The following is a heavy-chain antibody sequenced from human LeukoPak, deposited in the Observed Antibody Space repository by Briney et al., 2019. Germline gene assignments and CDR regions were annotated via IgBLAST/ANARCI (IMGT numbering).Heavy chain of an antibody. D-gene: IGHD3-10*01. Sequence: ASVKVSCKASGYTFTGYYMDWVRQAPGQGLELMGWINPNSGGTNYAQKFPGRVTLTRDTSISTAYMELSRLRSDDTAVYYCARFVVVRGVHWFDPWGQGTLVTVSS. CDR3: ARFVVVRGVHWFDP. J-gene: IGHJ5*02. CDR1: GYTFTGYY. V-gene: IGHV1-2*02. CDR2: INPNSGGT.